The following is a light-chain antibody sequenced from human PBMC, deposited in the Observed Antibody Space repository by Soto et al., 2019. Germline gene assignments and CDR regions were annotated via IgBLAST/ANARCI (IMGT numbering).Light chain of an antibody. V-gene: IGKV3-11*01. Sequence: EIVLTQAPATLSWYPGERATLSCRASQSVIRYLAWYQQKPGQAPRLLIYDASNRATGIPARFGGSGSGTDVTVTLSSLEPEDLAAYYCKHRSNSPPTCGQDTRLEIK. CDR2: DAS. J-gene: IGKJ5*01. CDR3: KHRSNSPPT. CDR1: QSVIRY.